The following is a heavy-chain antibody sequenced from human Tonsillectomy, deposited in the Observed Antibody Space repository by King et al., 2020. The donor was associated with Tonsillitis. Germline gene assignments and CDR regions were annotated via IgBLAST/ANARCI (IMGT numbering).Heavy chain of an antibody. Sequence: QLQESGPGLVKPSETLSLTCAVSGYSISSGYYWGWIRQPPGTGLEWIGSVYHSGSTYYNPSLKSRVTISVDTSNNQFSLKLSSVTAADTAVYYCARAAYYYDSGACLFDYWGQGTLVTVSS. CDR2: VYHSGST. V-gene: IGHV4-38-2*01. D-gene: IGHD3-22*01. CDR3: ARAAYYYDSGACLFDY. CDR1: GYSISSGYY. J-gene: IGHJ4*02.